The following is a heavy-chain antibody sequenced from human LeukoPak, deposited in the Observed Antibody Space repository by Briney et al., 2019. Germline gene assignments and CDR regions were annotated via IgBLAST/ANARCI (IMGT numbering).Heavy chain of an antibody. Sequence: SVKVSCKASGGTFSSYAISGVGQAPRQGLEWMGGIIPIFGTANYAQKFQGRVTITTDEATSTAYMELSSLRSEDTAVYYCARQNWGNFDYWGQGTLVTVSS. V-gene: IGHV1-69*05. CDR2: IIPIFGTA. CDR1: GGTFSSYA. CDR3: ARQNWGNFDY. J-gene: IGHJ4*02. D-gene: IGHD7-27*01.